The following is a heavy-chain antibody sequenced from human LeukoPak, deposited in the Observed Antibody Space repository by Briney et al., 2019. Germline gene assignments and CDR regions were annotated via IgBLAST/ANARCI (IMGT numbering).Heavy chain of an antibody. J-gene: IGHJ3*02. Sequence: SETLSLTCTVSGGSISSYYWSWTRQPAGKGLEWIGRIYTSGSTNYNPSLKSRVTISVDKSKNQFSLKLSSVTAADTAVYYCARDGDLDAFDIWGQGTMVTVSS. CDR3: ARDGDLDAFDI. D-gene: IGHD4-17*01. CDR2: IYTSGST. CDR1: GGSISSYY. V-gene: IGHV4-4*07.